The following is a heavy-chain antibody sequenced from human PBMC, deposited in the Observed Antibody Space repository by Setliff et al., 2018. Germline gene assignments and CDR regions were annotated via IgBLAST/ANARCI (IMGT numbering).Heavy chain of an antibody. D-gene: IGHD6-13*01. Sequence: GGSLRLSCAASGFTFSDSFMTWIRQAPGKGLKLVSYIGLSSTPIHYADSVRGRFTTSRDDAKNSLYLQMNSLRADDTAVYYCARLGQPGSPSCHSDRWGQGTLVTVSS. J-gene: IGHJ5*02. V-gene: IGHV3-11*04. CDR1: GFTFSDSF. CDR3: ARLGQPGSPSCHSDR. CDR2: IGLSSTPI.